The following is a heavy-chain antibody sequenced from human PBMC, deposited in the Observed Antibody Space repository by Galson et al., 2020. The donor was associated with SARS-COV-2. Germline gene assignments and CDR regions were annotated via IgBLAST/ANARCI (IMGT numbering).Heavy chain of an antibody. Sequence: GGSLRLSCTASGFTFGDYSMSWIRQAPGKGLEWVGFIRNKGYGETAEYAASVKGRFTISRDDSTSVVFLQMNGLKTDDTAVYYCARETAVAGYYGIDVWGLGATVTVSS. CDR1: GFTFGDYS. CDR2: IRNKGYGETA. D-gene: IGHD6-19*01. J-gene: IGHJ6*02. V-gene: IGHV3-49*03. CDR3: ARETAVAGYYGIDV.